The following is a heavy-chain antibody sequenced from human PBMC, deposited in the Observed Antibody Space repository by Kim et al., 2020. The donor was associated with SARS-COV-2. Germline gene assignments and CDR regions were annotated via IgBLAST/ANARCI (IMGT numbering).Heavy chain of an antibody. D-gene: IGHD3-3*01. J-gene: IGHJ4*02. V-gene: IGHV6-1*01. CDR2: N. CDR3: ARGYEGVVDY. Sequence: NGYAVSVKGRITINPDTSKNQVSLQLTSVTPEDTAVYYCARGYEGVVDYWGQGTLVTVSS.